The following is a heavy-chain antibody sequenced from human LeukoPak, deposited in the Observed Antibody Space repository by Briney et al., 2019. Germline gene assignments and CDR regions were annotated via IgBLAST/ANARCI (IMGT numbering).Heavy chain of an antibody. CDR2: TYYRSKYYY. Sequence: SQTLSLTCAISGDSVSSNSAAWNWIRQSPSRGLEWLGRTYYRSKYYYDYAVSVKRRITINPDTSKNQFSLQLNSVTPEDTAVYYCARGQWDYGDYFRFDFWGQGTLVTVSS. CDR1: GDSVSSNSAA. CDR3: ARGQWDYGDYFRFDF. J-gene: IGHJ4*02. D-gene: IGHD4-17*01. V-gene: IGHV6-1*01.